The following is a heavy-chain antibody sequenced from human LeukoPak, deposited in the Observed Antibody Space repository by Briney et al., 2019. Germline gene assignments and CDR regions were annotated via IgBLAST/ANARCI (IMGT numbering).Heavy chain of an antibody. CDR2: IYYSGST. CDR3: ARAGNGILTGYFQNWYFDL. Sequence: SQTLSLTCTVSGGSISSGDYYWSWIRQPPGKGLEWIGYIYYSGSTYYNPSLKSRVTISVDTSKNQFSLRLSSVTAADTAVYYCARAGNGILTGYFQNWYFDLWGRGTLVTASS. CDR1: GGSISSGDYY. D-gene: IGHD3-9*01. V-gene: IGHV4-30-4*01. J-gene: IGHJ2*01.